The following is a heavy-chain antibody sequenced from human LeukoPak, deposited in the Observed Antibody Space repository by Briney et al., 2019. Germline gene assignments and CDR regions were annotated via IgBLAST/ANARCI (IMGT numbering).Heavy chain of an antibody. V-gene: IGHV1-8*03. CDR2: MNPNSGNT. CDR1: GYTFTSYD. Sequence: ASVKVSCKASGYTFTSYDINWVRQATGQGLEWMGWMNPNSGNTGYAQKFQGRVTITTDESTSTAYMELSSLRSEDTAVYYCARSEYSYPQAHFDYWGQGTLVTVSS. CDR3: ARSEYSYPQAHFDY. D-gene: IGHD5-18*01. J-gene: IGHJ4*02.